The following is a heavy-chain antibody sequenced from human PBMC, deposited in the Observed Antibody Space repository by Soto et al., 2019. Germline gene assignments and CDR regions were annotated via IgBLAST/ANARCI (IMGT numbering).Heavy chain of an antibody. Sequence: QVQLVQSGAEVKKPESSVKVSCKAPGGTFSTYAISWVRQAPGQGLEWMGGIIPMFGTANYAQRFQDRVTITADESTNTVYMELSSLRSEDTAVYFCASEIQLWLRRINNGYSGWGQGTLVTVSS. CDR3: ASEIQLWLRRINNGYSG. CDR1: GGTFSTYA. D-gene: IGHD5-18*01. J-gene: IGHJ4*02. V-gene: IGHV1-69*12. CDR2: IIPMFGTA.